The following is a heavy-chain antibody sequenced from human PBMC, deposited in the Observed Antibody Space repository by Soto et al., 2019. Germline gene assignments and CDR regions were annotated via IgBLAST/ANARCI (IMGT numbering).Heavy chain of an antibody. D-gene: IGHD5-12*01. CDR2: IIPIFGTA. V-gene: IGHV1-69*13. CDR3: ARARDSGYDFDY. Sequence: SVKVSCKASGGTFSSYAISWVRQAPGQGLEWMGGIIPIFGTANYAQKFQGRVTITADESTSTAYMELSSLRSEDTAVYYCARARDSGYDFDYWGQGTLVTVSS. CDR1: GGTFSSYA. J-gene: IGHJ4*02.